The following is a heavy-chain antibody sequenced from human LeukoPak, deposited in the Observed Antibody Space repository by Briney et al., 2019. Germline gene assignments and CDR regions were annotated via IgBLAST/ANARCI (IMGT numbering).Heavy chain of an antibody. J-gene: IGHJ3*02. CDR1: GFTFSSYG. V-gene: IGHV3-33*01. D-gene: IGHD2-15*01. CDR2: IWYDGSNK. CDR3: ASGRYYSGGSCYDAFDI. Sequence: GGSLRLSCAASGFTFSSYGIHWVRQAPGKGLEWVAFIWYDGSNKYYADSVKGRFTISRDNSKNTLYLQMNGLRAEDTAVYYCASGRYYSGGSCYDAFDIWGQGTMVTVSS.